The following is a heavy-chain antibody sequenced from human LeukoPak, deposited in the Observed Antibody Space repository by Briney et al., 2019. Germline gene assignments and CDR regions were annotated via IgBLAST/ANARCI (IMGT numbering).Heavy chain of an antibody. J-gene: IGHJ4*02. Sequence: GRCLSLSCAASGFTFDDYGMHRVRHAPGKGLEWVSGSSWNSGNIRYADSVKRRFTISRDNAKNSLYLQMNSLRPEDTALDYCAKDYTTMVRGVDYWGQGTPVTVS. CDR2: SSWNSGNI. CDR3: AKDYTTMVRGVDY. CDR1: GFTFDDYG. V-gene: IGHV3-9*01. D-gene: IGHD5-18*01.